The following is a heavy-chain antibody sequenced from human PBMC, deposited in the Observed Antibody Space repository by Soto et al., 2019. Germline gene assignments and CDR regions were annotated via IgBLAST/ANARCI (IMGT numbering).Heavy chain of an antibody. CDR3: AHGGGYGDYEV. CDR1: GFSLSTSGVG. V-gene: IGHV2-5*02. D-gene: IGHD4-17*01. Sequence: QITLKESGPTLVKPTQTLTLTCTFSGFSLSTSGVGVGWIRQPPGKALEWLALIYWDDDKRYSPSLKSRLTXPXXTSKNQVVLTMTNMDPVDTATYYCAHGGGYGDYEVWGQGTMVTVSS. J-gene: IGHJ3*01. CDR2: IYWDDDK.